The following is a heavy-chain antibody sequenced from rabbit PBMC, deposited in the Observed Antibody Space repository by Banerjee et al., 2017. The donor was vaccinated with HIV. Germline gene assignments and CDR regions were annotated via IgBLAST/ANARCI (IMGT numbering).Heavy chain of an antibody. Sequence: QEQLEESGGDLVKPEGSLTLTCTASGFSFSSYYNMCWVRQAPGKGLEWIGCINTSSGNTVYASWAKGRFTISKTASTTVTLQMTSLTAADTATYFCARDRDTGSVYYFDLWGPGTLVTVS. D-gene: IGHD8-1*01. J-gene: IGHJ4*01. V-gene: IGHV1S45*01. CDR3: ARDRDTGSVYYFDL. CDR1: GFSFSSYYN. CDR2: INTSSGNT.